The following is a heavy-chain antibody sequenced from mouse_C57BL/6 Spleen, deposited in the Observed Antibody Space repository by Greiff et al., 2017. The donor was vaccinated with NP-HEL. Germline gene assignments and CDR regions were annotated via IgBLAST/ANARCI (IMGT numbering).Heavy chain of an antibody. V-gene: IGHV5-6*01. CDR1: GFTFSSYG. CDR2: ISSGGSYT. CDR3: ARQDSSGYFDY. J-gene: IGHJ2*01. D-gene: IGHD3-2*02. Sequence: EVKLMESGGDLVKPGGSLKLSCAASGFTFSSYGMSWVRQTPDKRLEWVATISSGGSYTYYPDSVKGRFTISRDNAKNTLYLQMSSLKSEDTAMYYCARQDSSGYFDYWGQGTTLTVSS.